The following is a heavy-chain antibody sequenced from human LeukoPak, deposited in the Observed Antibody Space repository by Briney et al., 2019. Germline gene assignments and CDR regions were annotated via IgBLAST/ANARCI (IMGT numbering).Heavy chain of an antibody. Sequence: GGSLRLSCAASGFTFSSYSMYWVRQAPGKGLEWVSSISSSSSYIYYADSVKGRFTISRDNAKNSLYLQMNSLRAEDTAVYYCARDPYSGLFDYWGQGTLVTVSS. V-gene: IGHV3-21*01. D-gene: IGHD4-11*01. CDR1: GFTFSSYS. J-gene: IGHJ4*02. CDR2: ISSSSSYI. CDR3: ARDPYSGLFDY.